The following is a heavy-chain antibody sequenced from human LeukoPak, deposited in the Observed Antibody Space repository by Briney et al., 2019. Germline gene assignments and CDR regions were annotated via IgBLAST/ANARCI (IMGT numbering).Heavy chain of an antibody. J-gene: IGHJ4*02. Sequence: GGSLRLSCAASGFTFSSYWMSWVRQAPGKGLEWVANIKQDGSEKYYVDSVKGRFTISRDNAKNSLYLQMNSLRAEGTAVYYCARDREHYGDYGFDYWGQGTLVTVSS. CDR3: ARDREHYGDYGFDY. D-gene: IGHD4-17*01. V-gene: IGHV3-7*01. CDR2: IKQDGSEK. CDR1: GFTFSSYW.